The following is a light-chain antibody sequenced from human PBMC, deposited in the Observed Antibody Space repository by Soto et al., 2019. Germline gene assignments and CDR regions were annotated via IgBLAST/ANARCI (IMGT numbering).Light chain of an antibody. CDR2: GAS. J-gene: IGKJ5*01. CDR3: QQYTGPPTT. V-gene: IGKV3D-15*01. CDR1: QFVSTN. Sequence: EIVMTQSPATLSVSPGERATLTCRASQFVSTNLAWYQQKPGQPPRLLIYGASTRATGIPDRFSGSGSGTDFTLTITRLEPEDSAVYFCQQYTGPPTTFGQGTRLEIK.